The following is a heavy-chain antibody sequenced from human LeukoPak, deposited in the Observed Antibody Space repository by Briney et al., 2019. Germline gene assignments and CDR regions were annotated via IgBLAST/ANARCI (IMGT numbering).Heavy chain of an antibody. CDR1: GFTFSSYA. Sequence: GGSLRLSCAASGFTFSSYAMNWVRQAPGKGLEWVSVISDTGTYYADSVKGRFTISRANSKNTLYLQMNSLRAEATAVSYCAKDSTDYGDYFDYWGQGTLVTVSS. V-gene: IGHV3-23*01. D-gene: IGHD4-17*01. J-gene: IGHJ4*02. CDR2: ISDTGT. CDR3: AKDSTDYGDYFDY.